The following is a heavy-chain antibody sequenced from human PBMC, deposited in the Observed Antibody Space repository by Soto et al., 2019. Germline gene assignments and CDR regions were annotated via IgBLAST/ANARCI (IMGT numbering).Heavy chain of an antibody. CDR1: GFSFRNYA. J-gene: IGHJ4*02. V-gene: IGHV3-23*01. CDR3: ANGRATYGLLTHDY. CDR2: LTGSSSNI. D-gene: IGHD3-10*01. Sequence: EVQLLESGGGLVQPGGSLRLSCAASGFSFRNYAMSWVRQAPGKGLEWISTLTGSSSNIYYADSVKGRFAISRDNSRNTLYLQMNSLTAEDTAVYYCANGRATYGLLTHDYWGQGTFVTVSS.